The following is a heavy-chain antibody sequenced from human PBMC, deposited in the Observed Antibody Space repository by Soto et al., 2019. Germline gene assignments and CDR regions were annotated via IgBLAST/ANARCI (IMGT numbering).Heavy chain of an antibody. Sequence: PSETLSLTCTVSGGSISSYYWSWIRQPPGKGLEWIGYIYYSGSTNYNPSLKSRVTISVDTSKKQFFLMLTSVTAADTAVYYCARKTGYEVFDFWGQGTLVTVSS. V-gene: IGHV4-59*12. CDR3: ARKTGYEVFDF. CDR2: IYYSGST. CDR1: GGSISSYY. D-gene: IGHD5-12*01. J-gene: IGHJ4*02.